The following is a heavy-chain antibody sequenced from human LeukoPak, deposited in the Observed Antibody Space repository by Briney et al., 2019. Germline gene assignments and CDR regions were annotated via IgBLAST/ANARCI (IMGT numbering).Heavy chain of an antibody. J-gene: IGHJ4*02. D-gene: IGHD4-17*01. CDR1: GFTFSSYG. Sequence: GGSLRLSCAASGFTFSSYGMHWVRQAPGKGLEWVAVISYDGSNKYYADSVKGRFTISRDNSKNTPYLQMNSLRAEDTAVYYCAREPTPPTYWGQGTLVTVSS. CDR2: ISYDGSNK. CDR3: AREPTPPTY. V-gene: IGHV3-30*19.